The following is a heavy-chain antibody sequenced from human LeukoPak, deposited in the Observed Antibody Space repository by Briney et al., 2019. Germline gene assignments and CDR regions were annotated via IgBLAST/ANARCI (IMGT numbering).Heavy chain of an antibody. CDR2: IIPIFGTA. V-gene: IGHV1-69*13. D-gene: IGHD2-2*01. J-gene: IGHJ6*03. Sequence: SVKVSCKASGGTFSSYAISWVRQAPGQGLEWMGGIIPIFGTANYAQKFQGRVTITADESTSTAYMELSSLRSEDTAVYYCARAAPGGCSSTSCYSDYYYYMDVWGKGTTVTVSS. CDR3: ARAAPGGCSSTSCYSDYYYYMDV. CDR1: GGTFSSYA.